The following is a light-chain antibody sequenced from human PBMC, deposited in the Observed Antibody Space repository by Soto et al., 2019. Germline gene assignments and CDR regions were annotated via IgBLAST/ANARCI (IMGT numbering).Light chain of an antibody. CDR1: QSVGSN. J-gene: IGKJ4*01. V-gene: IGKV3-15*01. CDR2: GAS. CDR3: QQYGSWPLT. Sequence: EIVMTQSPATLSVSPGERATLSCRASQSVGSNLAWYQQKPGQAPRLLIYGASARATGIPARFSGSGSGTEFTLTISSLQSEDFAVYYCQQYGSWPLTFGGGTKVEIK.